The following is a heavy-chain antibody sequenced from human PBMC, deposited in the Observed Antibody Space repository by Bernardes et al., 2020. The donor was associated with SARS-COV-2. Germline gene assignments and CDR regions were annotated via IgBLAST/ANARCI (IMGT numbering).Heavy chain of an antibody. CDR2: INSDGSST. CDR3: ARDGGYSYGYPDYYYYGMDV. D-gene: IGHD5-18*01. V-gene: IGHV3-74*01. J-gene: IGHJ6*02. Sequence: VWSLRLSCAASGFTFSSYWMHWVRQAPGKGLVWVSRINSDGSSTSYADSVKGRFTISRDNAKNTLYLQMNSLRAEDTAVYYCARDGGYSYGYPDYYYYGMDVWGQGTTVTVSS. CDR1: GFTFSSYW.